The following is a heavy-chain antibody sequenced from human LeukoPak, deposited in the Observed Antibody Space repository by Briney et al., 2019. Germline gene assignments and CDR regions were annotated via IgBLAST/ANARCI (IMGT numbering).Heavy chain of an antibody. D-gene: IGHD1-26*01. J-gene: IGHJ4*02. Sequence: GGSLRLSCAASGFTFSIYAMSWVRQAPGKGLEWVSAIGDTTYYADSVQGRFTISRDNSKNTLYLQMNSLRAEDAAIYYCAKAFAFVGANFFDYWGQGTLVTVSS. CDR3: AKAFAFVGANFFDY. CDR2: IGDTT. V-gene: IGHV3-23*01. CDR1: GFTFSIYA.